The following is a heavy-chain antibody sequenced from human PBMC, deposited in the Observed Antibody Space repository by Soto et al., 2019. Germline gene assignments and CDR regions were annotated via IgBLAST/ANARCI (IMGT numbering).Heavy chain of an antibody. CDR2: IFYTGPT. CDR1: AGSITSGGYY. V-gene: IGHV4-31*03. Sequence: PSETLSLPCTVSAGSITSGGYYWNWIRQHPGKGREWIGYIFYTGPTRYNPALQSRVSISVDSTKNHFSLKLTSVTAAHTAVHYCARGTGVFGVALQTGLDPLGPGALVAVFS. J-gene: IGHJ5*01. D-gene: IGHD3-3*01. CDR3: ARGTGVFGVALQTGLDP.